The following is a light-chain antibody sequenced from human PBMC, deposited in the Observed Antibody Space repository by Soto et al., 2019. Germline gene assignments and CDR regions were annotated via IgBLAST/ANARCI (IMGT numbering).Light chain of an antibody. CDR1: QSISSW. CDR3: QQYNSYSQT. CDR2: DAS. Sequence: EIQMPQSPSTLSASAVYRVPITGRASQSISSWLAWYQQKPGKAPKLLIYDASSWESGVPARFSGSGSGTEFTLTISSLQPDDFATYYCQQYNSYSQTFGKGTKVDIK. V-gene: IGKV1-5*01. J-gene: IGKJ1*01.